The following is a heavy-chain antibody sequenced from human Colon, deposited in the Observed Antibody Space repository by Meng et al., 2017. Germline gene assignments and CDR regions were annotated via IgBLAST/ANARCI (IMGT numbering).Heavy chain of an antibody. CDR1: GFIFSDHY. CDR3: GRAFSFSGGWYLDY. CDR2: SRNKANSYTT. D-gene: IGHD6-19*01. J-gene: IGHJ4*02. V-gene: IGHV3-72*01. Sequence: GGSLRLSCAGSGFIFSDHYIDWVRQAPGKGLEWVGRSRNKANSYTTEYAETVQGRFSISRDNSENSLFLQMNDLKTENTAVYFCGRAFSFSGGWYLDYWGQGTLVTVSS.